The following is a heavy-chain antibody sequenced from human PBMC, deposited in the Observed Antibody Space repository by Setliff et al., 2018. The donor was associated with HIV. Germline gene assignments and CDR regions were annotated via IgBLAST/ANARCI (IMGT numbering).Heavy chain of an antibody. Sequence: SVKVSCKASGETFSSYAINWVRQAPGRGLEWMGVIIPIFATPNYAQTFQGRLTITADQSTTTAYMKLSGLTSKDTAVYFCAHMATQWDGFDIWGQGTMVTVSS. CDR1: GETFSSYA. V-gene: IGHV1-69*13. D-gene: IGHD2-8*01. J-gene: IGHJ3*02. CDR2: IIPIFATP. CDR3: AHMATQWDGFDI.